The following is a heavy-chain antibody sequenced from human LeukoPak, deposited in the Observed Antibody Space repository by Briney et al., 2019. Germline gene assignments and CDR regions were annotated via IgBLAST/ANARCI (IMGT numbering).Heavy chain of an antibody. Sequence: ASVKVSCKASGYTFSGYYIHWVRRAPGQGLEWMGWINPNSGGTEYAQKFQGRVTMTRDTTISTAYVELSRLRSDDTAVYYCARARSDGSFYRSFAYWGQGTLVTVSS. D-gene: IGHD3-22*01. CDR3: ARARSDGSFYRSFAY. CDR2: INPNSGGT. V-gene: IGHV1-2*02. CDR1: GYTFSGYY. J-gene: IGHJ4*02.